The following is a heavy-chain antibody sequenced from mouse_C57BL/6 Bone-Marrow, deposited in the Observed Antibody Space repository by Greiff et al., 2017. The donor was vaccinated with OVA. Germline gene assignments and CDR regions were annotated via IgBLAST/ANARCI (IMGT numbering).Heavy chain of an antibody. J-gene: IGHJ2*01. Sequence: EVKLVESGGGLVKPGGSLKLSCAASGFTFSSYAMSWVRQTPEKRLEWVATISDGGSYTYYPDNVKGRFTISRDNAKNNLYLQMSHLKSEDTAMYYCARGGSPLFDYWGQGTTLTVSS. V-gene: IGHV5-4*03. CDR2: ISDGGSYT. CDR3: ARGGSPLFDY. D-gene: IGHD1-1*02. CDR1: GFTFSSYA.